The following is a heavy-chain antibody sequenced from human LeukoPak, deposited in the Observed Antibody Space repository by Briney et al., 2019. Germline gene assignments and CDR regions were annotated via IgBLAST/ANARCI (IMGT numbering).Heavy chain of an antibody. D-gene: IGHD1-26*01. J-gene: IGHJ6*03. CDR3: ARDPYNGNYGDSYYYYMDV. V-gene: IGHV3-48*03. CDR1: GFTFSSYE. CDR2: ISSSGSTI. Sequence: GGSLRLSCAASGFTFSSYEMNWVRQAPGKGLEWVSYISSSGSTIYYADSVKGRSTISRDNAKNSLYLQMNSLRAEDTAIYYCARDPYNGNYGDSYYYYMDVWGKGTTVTISS.